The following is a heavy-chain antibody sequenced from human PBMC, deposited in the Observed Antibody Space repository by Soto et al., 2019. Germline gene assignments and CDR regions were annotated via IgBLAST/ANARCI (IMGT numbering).Heavy chain of an antibody. CDR1: GFTFSSYS. J-gene: IGHJ4*02. D-gene: IGHD6-6*01. CDR3: ARDLYSSSARYFDY. V-gene: IGHV3-21*01. Sequence: EVQLVESGGGLVKPGGSLRLSCAASGFTFSSYSMNWVRQAPGKGLEWVSSISSSSSYIYYADSVKGRFTISRDNAKNSLYLQMNSLSAEDKAVYYCARDLYSSSARYFDYWGQGTLVTVSS. CDR2: ISSSSSYI.